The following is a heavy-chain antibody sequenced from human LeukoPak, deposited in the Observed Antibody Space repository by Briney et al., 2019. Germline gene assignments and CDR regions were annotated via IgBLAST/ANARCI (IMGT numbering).Heavy chain of an antibody. V-gene: IGHV4-34*01. CDR2: INHSGST. CDR3: ARGHYGRSFDY. CDR1: GRSFSGYY. J-gene: IGHJ4*02. D-gene: IGHD3-10*01. Sequence: SETLSLTCAVYGRSFSGYYWSWIRQPPGKGLEWIGEINHSGSTNYNPSLKSRVTISVDTSKNQFSLKLSSVTAADTAVYYCARGHYGRSFDYWGQGTLVTVSS.